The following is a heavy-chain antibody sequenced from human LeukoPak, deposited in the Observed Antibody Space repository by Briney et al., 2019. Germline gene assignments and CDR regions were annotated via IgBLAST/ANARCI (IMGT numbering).Heavy chain of an antibody. J-gene: IGHJ1*01. CDR1: GFTFSNYD. V-gene: IGHV3-48*01. Sequence: PGGSLRLSCAVSGFTFSNYDMNWVRQAPGKGLEWVSYISSSSSTIYYADSVKGRFTISRDNAKNSLYLQMNSLRAEDTAVYYCASGQSGYSSRYFQHWGQGTLVTVSS. CDR2: ISSSSSTI. D-gene: IGHD3-22*01. CDR3: ASGQSGYSSRYFQH.